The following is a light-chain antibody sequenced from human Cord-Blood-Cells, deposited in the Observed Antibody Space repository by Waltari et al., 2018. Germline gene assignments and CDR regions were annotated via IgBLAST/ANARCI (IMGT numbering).Light chain of an antibody. CDR3: DQSYSTLT. V-gene: IGKV1-39*01. CDR1: QSISSY. CDR2: AAS. Sequence: GDRVTITCRASQSISSYLNWYQQKPGKAPKLLIYAASSLQSGVPSRFSGIGSGTDFTLTISSLQPEDFATYYCDQSYSTLTFGPGTKVDIK. J-gene: IGKJ3*01.